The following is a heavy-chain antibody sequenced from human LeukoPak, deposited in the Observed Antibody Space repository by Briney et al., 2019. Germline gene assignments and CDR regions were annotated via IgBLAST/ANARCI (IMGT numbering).Heavy chain of an antibody. V-gene: IGHV3-53*04. J-gene: IGHJ4*02. CDR1: GFTFSSYE. CDR2: IYSGGTT. Sequence: GGSLRLSCTASGFTFSSYEMNWVRQAPGKGLEWVSTIYSGGTTYYADSVMGRFTISRHNSRNTLYLQMNSLRAEDTAVYYCARVDTVMAYYFDLWGQGTLVTVSS. CDR3: ARVDTVMAYYFDL. D-gene: IGHD5-18*01.